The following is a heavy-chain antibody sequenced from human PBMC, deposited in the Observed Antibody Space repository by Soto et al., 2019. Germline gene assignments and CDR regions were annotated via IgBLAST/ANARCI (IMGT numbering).Heavy chain of an antibody. CDR1: GGSISSSSYY. CDR2: IYYSGNT. D-gene: IGHD2-21*02. V-gene: IGHV4-39*01. Sequence: PSETLSLTCTVSGGSISSSSYYWGWIRQPPGKGLEWIGSIYYSGNTYYNPSLKSRVTISVDTAKNQFSLKLSSVTAADTAVYYCARSIVVVTALDYWGQGTLVTVSS. J-gene: IGHJ4*02. CDR3: ARSIVVVTALDY.